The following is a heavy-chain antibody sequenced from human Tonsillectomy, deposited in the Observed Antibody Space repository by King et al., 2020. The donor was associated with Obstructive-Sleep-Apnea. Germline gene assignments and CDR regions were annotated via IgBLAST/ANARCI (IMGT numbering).Heavy chain of an antibody. Sequence: VQLVESGGGLVKPGGSLRLSCAASGFSFSDYYMSLIRQAPGKGLVWVSYISSSGSTLYYSDSVKVRFTISQDNTKNSLYLQMNSLRAEDTAVYYCARRMQWVVHFDYWGQGTLVTVSS. D-gene: IGHD6-19*01. CDR1: GFSFSDYY. J-gene: IGHJ4*02. CDR2: ISSSGSTL. CDR3: ARRMQWVVHFDY. V-gene: IGHV3-11*01.